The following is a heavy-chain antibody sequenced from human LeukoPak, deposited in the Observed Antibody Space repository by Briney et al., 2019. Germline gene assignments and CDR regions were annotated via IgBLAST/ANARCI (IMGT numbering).Heavy chain of an antibody. CDR1: GFTFGDHA. V-gene: IGHV3-23*01. J-gene: IGHJ4*02. CDR2: ISGSGGST. CDR3: ATRGIAVAGYFDY. Sequence: PGGSLRLSCTASGFTFGDHAMSWVRQAPGKGLEWVSAISGSGGSTYYADSVKGRFTISRDNSKNTLYLQMNSLRAEDTAVYYCATRGIAVAGYFDYWGQGTLVTVSS. D-gene: IGHD6-19*01.